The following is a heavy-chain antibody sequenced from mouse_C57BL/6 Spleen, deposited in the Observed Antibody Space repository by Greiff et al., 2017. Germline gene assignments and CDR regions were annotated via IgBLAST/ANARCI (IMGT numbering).Heavy chain of an antibody. D-gene: IGHD2-2*01. Sequence: EVQLQQSGPELVKPGASVKISCKASGYSFTGYYMNWVKQSPEKSLEWIGEINPSTGGTTYNQKFKAKATLTVDKSSSTAYMQLKSLTSEDSAVYYCARWGLRRTAMDYWGQGTLVTVSS. CDR3: ARWGLRRTAMDY. V-gene: IGHV1-42*01. CDR1: GYSFTGYY. CDR2: INPSTGGT. J-gene: IGHJ4*01.